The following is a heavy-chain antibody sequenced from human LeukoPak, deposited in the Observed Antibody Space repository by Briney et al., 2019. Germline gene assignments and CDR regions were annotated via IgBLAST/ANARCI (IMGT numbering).Heavy chain of an antibody. D-gene: IGHD3-3*01. CDR3: ARQYYDFWSGSPSSLFDP. Sequence: SETLSLTCTVSGGSISSYYWSWIRQPPGKGLEWIGYIYTSGSTNYNPSLKSRVTISVDTSKNQFSLKLSSVTAADTAVYYCARQYYDFWSGSPSSLFDPWGQGTLVTVSS. CDR2: IYTSGST. V-gene: IGHV4-4*09. CDR1: GGSISSYY. J-gene: IGHJ5*02.